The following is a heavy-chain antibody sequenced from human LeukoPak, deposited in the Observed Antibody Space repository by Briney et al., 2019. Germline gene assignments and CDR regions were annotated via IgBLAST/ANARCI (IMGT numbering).Heavy chain of an antibody. CDR2: ISGGGETI. J-gene: IGHJ4*02. CDR1: GFTLSSHA. D-gene: IGHD5-18*01. Sequence: GGSLRLSCAASGFTLSSHAMSWVRQAPGEGLEWVAAISGGGETIYYADSVKGRFTISRDNPKNMLYLQMNSLRAEDTAVYYCARDSQLGSQGYFDYWGQGTLVTVSS. CDR3: ARDSQLGSQGYFDY. V-gene: IGHV3-23*01.